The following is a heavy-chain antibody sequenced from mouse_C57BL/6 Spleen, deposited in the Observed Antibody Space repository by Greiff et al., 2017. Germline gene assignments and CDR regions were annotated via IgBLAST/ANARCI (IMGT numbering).Heavy chain of an antibody. CDR2: IYPGSGNT. V-gene: IGHV1-76*01. J-gene: IGHJ2*01. D-gene: IGHD2-4*01. CDR3: AREGDYDYGYFDY. CDR1: GYTFTDYY. Sequence: QVQLKESGAELVRPGASVKLSCKASGYTFTDYYINWVKQRPGQGLEWIARIYPGSGNTYYNEKFKGKATLTAEKSSSTAYMQLSSLTSEDSAVXFCAREGDYDYGYFDYWGQGTTLTVSS.